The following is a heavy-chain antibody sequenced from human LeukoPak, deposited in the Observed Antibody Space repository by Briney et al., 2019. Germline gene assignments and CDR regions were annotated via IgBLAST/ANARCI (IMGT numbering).Heavy chain of an antibody. CDR3: ARRLGGGVVVPAAIRDYFDY. J-gene: IGHJ4*02. D-gene: IGHD2-2*02. V-gene: IGHV4-34*01. Sequence: PSETLSLTCAVYGGSFSGYYWSWIRQPPGKGLEGIGEINHSGSTNYNPSLKSRVTISVDTSKNQFSLKLSSVTAADTAVYYCARRLGGGVVVPAAIRDYFDYWGQGTLVTVSS. CDR1: GGSFSGYY. CDR2: INHSGST.